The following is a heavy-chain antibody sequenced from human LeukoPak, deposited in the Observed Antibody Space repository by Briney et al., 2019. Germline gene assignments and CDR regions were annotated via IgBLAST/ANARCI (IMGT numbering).Heavy chain of an antibody. J-gene: IGHJ4*02. CDR1: AFAFSSNW. CDR2: IKEDGSET. CDR3: ARDLHPRYYLPDY. D-gene: IGHD1-26*01. Sequence: GGSLRLSCVASAFAFSSNWMSWVRQAPGKGLEWVASIKEDGSETYYVDSVKGGFTISTHNAKNSLYLQMNSLRAEDTAVYYCARDLHPRYYLPDYWGQGTLVTVSS. V-gene: IGHV3-7*04.